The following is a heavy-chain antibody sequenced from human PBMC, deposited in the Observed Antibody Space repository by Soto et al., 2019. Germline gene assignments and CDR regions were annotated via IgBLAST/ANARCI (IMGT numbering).Heavy chain of an antibody. Sequence: VQLVESGGGLVQPGASLRLSCAVSGFTFDDYAMHWVRQAPGKGLEWVSGINWNAGILGYVDSVKGRLTISRDNAKNSLYLQMNSLRPEDTAFYYCAKDRGNTYYRDLDYWGQGTLVTVSS. V-gene: IGHV3-9*01. J-gene: IGHJ4*02. D-gene: IGHD3-22*01. CDR3: AKDRGNTYYRDLDY. CDR1: GFTFDDYA. CDR2: INWNAGIL.